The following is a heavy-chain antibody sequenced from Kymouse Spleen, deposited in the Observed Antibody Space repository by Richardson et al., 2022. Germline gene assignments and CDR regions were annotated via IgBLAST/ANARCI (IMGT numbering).Heavy chain of an antibody. Sequence: QVQLVQSGAEVKKPGASVKVSCKASGYTFTSYYMHWVRQAPGQGLEWMGIINPSGGSTSYAQKFQGRVTMTRDTSTSTVYMELSSLRSEDTAVYYCARQDYYDSSGYYPYYYGMDVWGQGTTVTVSS. D-gene: IGHD3-22*01. J-gene: IGHJ6*02. CDR1: GYTFTSYY. V-gene: IGHV1-46*03. CDR3: ARQDYYDSSGYYPYYYGMDV. CDR2: INPSGGST.